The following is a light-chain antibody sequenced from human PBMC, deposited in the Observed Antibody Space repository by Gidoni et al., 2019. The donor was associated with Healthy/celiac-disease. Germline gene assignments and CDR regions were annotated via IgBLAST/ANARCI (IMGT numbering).Light chain of an antibody. CDR3: QQYNNWQWT. CDR2: GAS. Sequence: EIVMTQSPATLSVSPGERATLSCRASQSVSSNLAWYQQQPGQAPRLLIYGASTRSTGIPARFSVSVSGTEFTLTISSLQSEDFAVYYCQQYNNWQWTFGQGTKVEIK. J-gene: IGKJ1*01. CDR1: QSVSSN. V-gene: IGKV3-15*01.